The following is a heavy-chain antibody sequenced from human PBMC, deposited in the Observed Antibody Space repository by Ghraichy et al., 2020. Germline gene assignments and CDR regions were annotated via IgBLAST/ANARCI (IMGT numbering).Heavy chain of an antibody. CDR3: ARVLIPWSGYSYYFDY. CDR1: GYTFTSYY. CDR2: INPSGGST. V-gene: IGHV1-46*01. Sequence: ASVKVSCKASGYTFTSYYMHWVRQAPGQGLEWMGIINPSGGSTSYAQKFQGRVTMTRDTSTSTVYMELSSLRSEDTAVYYCARVLIPWSGYSYYFDYWGQGTLVTVSS. D-gene: IGHD3-3*01. J-gene: IGHJ4*02.